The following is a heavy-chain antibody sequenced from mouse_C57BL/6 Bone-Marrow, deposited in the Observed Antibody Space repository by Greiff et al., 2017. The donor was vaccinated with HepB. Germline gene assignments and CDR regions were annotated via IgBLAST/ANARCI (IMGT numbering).Heavy chain of an antibody. CDR3: ARESDYSPAWFAY. CDR1: GYTFTSYW. D-gene: IGHD2-12*01. CDR2: IHPNSGST. J-gene: IGHJ3*01. V-gene: IGHV1-64*01. Sequence: VQLQQPGAELVKPGASVKLSCKASGYTFTSYWMHWVKQRPGQGLEWIGMIHPNSGSTNYNEKFKSKATLTVDKSSSTAYMQLSSRTSEDSAVYYCARESDYSPAWFAYWGQGTLVTVSA.